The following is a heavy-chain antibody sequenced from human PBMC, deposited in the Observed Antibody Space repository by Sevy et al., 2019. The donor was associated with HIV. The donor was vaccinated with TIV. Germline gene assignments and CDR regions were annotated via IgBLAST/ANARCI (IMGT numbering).Heavy chain of an antibody. J-gene: IGHJ6*02. Sequence: GGSLRLSCAASGFTFSSYAMHWVRQAPGKGLEWVAVISYDGSNKYHADSVKGRFTISRDNSKNTLYLQMNSLRAEDTAVYYCARVLGYWRGGSCYSVKSYYYYGMDVWGQGTTVTVSS. CDR3: ARVLGYWRGGSCYSVKSYYYYGMDV. V-gene: IGHV3-30-3*01. D-gene: IGHD2-15*01. CDR1: GFTFSSYA. CDR2: ISYDGSNK.